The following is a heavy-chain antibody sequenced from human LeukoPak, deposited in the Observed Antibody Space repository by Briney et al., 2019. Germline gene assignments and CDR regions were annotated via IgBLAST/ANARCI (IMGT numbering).Heavy chain of an antibody. V-gene: IGHV1-69*06. Sequence: SVKVSCKASGGTFSSYAISWVRQAPGQGLEWMGGIIPIFGTANYAQKFQGRVTITADKSTSTAYMELSSLRSEDTAVYYCAMSSSSLLINWFDPWGQGTLVTVSS. CDR1: GGTFSSYA. CDR2: IIPIFGTA. CDR3: AMSSSSLLINWFDP. D-gene: IGHD6-6*01. J-gene: IGHJ5*02.